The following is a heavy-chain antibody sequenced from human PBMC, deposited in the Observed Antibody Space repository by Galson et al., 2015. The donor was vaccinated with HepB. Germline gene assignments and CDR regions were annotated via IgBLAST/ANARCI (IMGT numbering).Heavy chain of an antibody. J-gene: IGHJ1*01. Sequence: QSGAEVKKPGESLRISCKGSGYTFTAFWITWVRQIPGKGLEWMGRIDPSDSWTDYSPSFKGHVTISVDKSIPTSYLQWSSLKAPDTGLYYCARRQYFHRSGNYYNVSCHRGQGTVVTVSS. V-gene: IGHV5-10-1*01. CDR1: GYTFTAFW. D-gene: IGHD3-10*01. CDR2: IDPSDSWT. CDR3: ARRQYFHRSGNYYNVSCH.